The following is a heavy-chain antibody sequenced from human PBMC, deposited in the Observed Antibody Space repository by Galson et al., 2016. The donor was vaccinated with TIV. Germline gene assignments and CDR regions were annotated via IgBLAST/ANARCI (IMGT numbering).Heavy chain of an antibody. D-gene: IGHD3-3*01. CDR1: GSTFSSFT. J-gene: IGHJ6*03. V-gene: IGHV1-69*02. CDR3: ASDHEGDSWSGSYRVGYYNFMDV. CDR2: IIPILGIA. Sequence: SVKVSCKASGSTFSSFTISWVRQAPGQGLEWMGRIIPILGIANYAQKFQGRLSIIADKSTSTAYMEMSSLRSEDTAVYYCASDHEGDSWSGSYRVGYYNFMDVWGKGTTVTVSS.